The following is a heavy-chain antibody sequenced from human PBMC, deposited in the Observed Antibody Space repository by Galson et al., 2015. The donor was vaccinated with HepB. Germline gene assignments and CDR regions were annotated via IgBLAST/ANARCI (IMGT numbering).Heavy chain of an antibody. CDR2: ISGSGGST. V-gene: IGHV3-23*01. D-gene: IGHD3-10*01. J-gene: IGHJ6*02. Sequence: SLRLSCAASGFTFSYYAMNWVRQAPGKGLEWVLSISGSGGSTYYADSVKGRFTISRDNSKNTLYLQMNSLRAEDTAVYYCAKDLSDYGSGSYGRVYYYYYAMDVWGQGTTVTVSS. CDR1: GFTFSYYA. CDR3: AKDLSDYGSGSYGRVYYYYYAMDV.